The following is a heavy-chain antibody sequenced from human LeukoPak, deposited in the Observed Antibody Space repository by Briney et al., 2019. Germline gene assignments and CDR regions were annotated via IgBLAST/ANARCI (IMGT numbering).Heavy chain of an antibody. CDR2: ISSNGGST. D-gene: IGHD1-26*01. Sequence: GGSLRLSCAASGFTFSSYAMHWVRQAPGKGLEYVSAISSNGGSTYYANSVKGRFTISRDNSKNTLYLQMGSLRAEDMAVYYCARTYSGSYHEAFDIWGQGTMVTVSS. J-gene: IGHJ3*02. V-gene: IGHV3-64*01. CDR3: ARTYSGSYHEAFDI. CDR1: GFTFSSYA.